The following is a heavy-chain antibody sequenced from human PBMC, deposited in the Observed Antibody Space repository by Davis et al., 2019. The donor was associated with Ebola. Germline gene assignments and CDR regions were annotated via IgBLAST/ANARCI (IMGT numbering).Heavy chain of an antibody. CDR3: ASASGYCSSTSCLYYYYYYMDV. J-gene: IGHJ6*03. CDR1: GFTFSSYS. V-gene: IGHV3-48*02. D-gene: IGHD2-2*03. CDR2: ISSSSSTI. Sequence: GESLTISCAASGFTFSSYSMNCVRQAPGKGLEWVSYISSSSSTIYYADSVKGRFTISRHNAKNSLYLQINSLRDEDTAVYYCASASGYCSSTSCLYYYYYYMDVWGKGTTVTVSS.